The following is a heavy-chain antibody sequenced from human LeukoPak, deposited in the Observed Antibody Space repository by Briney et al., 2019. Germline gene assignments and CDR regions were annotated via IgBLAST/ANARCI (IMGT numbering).Heavy chain of an antibody. V-gene: IGHV3-20*04. CDR2: INWNGGST. CDR1: GSTFDDHG. J-gene: IGHJ4*02. CDR3: AMGDSSGWYFDY. Sequence: PGGSLRLSCAASGSTFDDHGMSWVRQVPGKGLEWVAGINWNGGSTGYADSVKGRFTISRDNAKNSLFLQMNSLRAEDTALYYCAMGDSSGWYFDYWGQGTQVTVSS. D-gene: IGHD6-19*01.